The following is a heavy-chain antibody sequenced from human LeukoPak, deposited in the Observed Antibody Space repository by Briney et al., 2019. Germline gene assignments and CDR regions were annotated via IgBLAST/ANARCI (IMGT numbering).Heavy chain of an antibody. CDR2: VNHSGRT. Sequence: SETLSLTCAVYGGSFSDYWWTWIRQSPGKGLEWIGEVNHSGRTNYNPSLKSRVSISVDRSKKQFSLKLSSVTAADTAVYYCARGPSFGGVILNRINWFDPWGQGTLVTVSS. CDR3: ARGPSFGGVILNRINWFDP. D-gene: IGHD3-16*02. V-gene: IGHV4-34*01. J-gene: IGHJ5*02. CDR1: GGSFSDYW.